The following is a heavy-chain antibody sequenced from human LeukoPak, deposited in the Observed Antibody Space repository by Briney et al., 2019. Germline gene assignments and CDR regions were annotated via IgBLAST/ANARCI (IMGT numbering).Heavy chain of an antibody. CDR1: GFTVSGNY. V-gene: IGHV3-66*01. CDR2: IYSGGTT. CDR3: ARSGLTMVRGVISHGMDV. D-gene: IGHD3-10*01. J-gene: IGHJ6*02. Sequence: PGGSLRLSCAAPGFTVSGNYMNWVRQAPGEGLEWVSLIYSGGTTYYADSVKGRFTISRDTSKNTLSLQMNSLRAEDTAVYYCARSGLTMVRGVISHGMDVWGQGTTVTVSS.